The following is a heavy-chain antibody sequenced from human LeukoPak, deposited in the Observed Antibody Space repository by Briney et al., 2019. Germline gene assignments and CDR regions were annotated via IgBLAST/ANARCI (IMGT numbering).Heavy chain of an antibody. D-gene: IGHD3-22*01. CDR3: ARTPYSSGYLYYFDY. CDR1: GFTFSSSS. CDR2: ISSTSTTI. V-gene: IGHV3-48*04. J-gene: IGHJ4*02. Sequence: GGSLRLSCAASGFTFSSSSMNWVRQAPGKGLEWVSYISSTSTTIYYADSVKGRFTISRDNAKNSLYLQMNSLRAEDTAVFYCARTPYSSGYLYYFDYWGQGTLVTVSS.